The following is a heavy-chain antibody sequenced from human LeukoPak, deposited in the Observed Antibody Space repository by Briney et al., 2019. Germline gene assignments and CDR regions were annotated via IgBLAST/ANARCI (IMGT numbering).Heavy chain of an antibody. V-gene: IGHV3-48*01. Sequence: GGSLRLSCAASGFSFSTYAMSWVRQAPGKGLEWVSYITSGSTTIYYADSVKGRFTISRDNAKNSLYLQMNSLRAEDTAVYYCAKAWWQLVNYYMDVWGKGTTVTVSS. CDR1: GFSFSTYA. CDR2: ITSGSTTI. D-gene: IGHD2-15*01. J-gene: IGHJ6*03. CDR3: AKAWWQLVNYYMDV.